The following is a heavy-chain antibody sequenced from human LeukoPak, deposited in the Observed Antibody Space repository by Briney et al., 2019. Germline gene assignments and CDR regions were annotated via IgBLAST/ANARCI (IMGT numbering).Heavy chain of an antibody. CDR1: GFTFSSYW. CDR3: ARDGCGGDCYSIYYYYMDV. Sequence: GSLRLSCAASGFTFSSYWMHWVRQAPGKGLEWVSYISSSSSTIYYADSVKGRFTISRDNAKNSLYLQMNSLRAEDTAVYYCARDGCGGDCYSIYYYYMDVWGKGTTVTVSS. V-gene: IGHV3-48*01. J-gene: IGHJ6*03. D-gene: IGHD2-21*01. CDR2: ISSSSSTI.